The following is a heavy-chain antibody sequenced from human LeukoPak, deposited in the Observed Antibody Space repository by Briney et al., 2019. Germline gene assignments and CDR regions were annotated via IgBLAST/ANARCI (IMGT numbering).Heavy chain of an antibody. J-gene: IGHJ4*02. CDR1: GFTFSSYA. D-gene: IGHD3-10*01. V-gene: IGHV3-30*04. CDR2: ISYDGSNK. Sequence: QPGRSLRLSCAASGFTFSSYAMHWVRQAPGKGLEWVAVISYDGSNKYYADSVKGRFTISRDNSKNTLYLQMNSLRAEDTAVYYCARDHLSYYNVLDYWGQGILVTVSS. CDR3: ARDHLSYYNVLDY.